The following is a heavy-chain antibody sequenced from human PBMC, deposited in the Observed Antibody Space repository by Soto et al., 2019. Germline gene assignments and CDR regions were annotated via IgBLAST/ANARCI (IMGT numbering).Heavy chain of an antibody. D-gene: IGHD1-1*01. V-gene: IGHV2-5*06. CDR2: IYWDDDK. CDR1: GFSLNARPEG. CDR3: EHRDDVNGHWNGGYFDA. Sequence: QSTLKESGPTRVKPTQTLTLTCTCSGFSLNARPEGMGCIRQPPGKALERLALIYWDDDKRYRPSLQSRLTISRESSKSQVVLTMTNMDPDDTAISYCEHRDDVNGHWNGGYFDAWGKGALFTVSS. J-gene: IGHJ4*03.